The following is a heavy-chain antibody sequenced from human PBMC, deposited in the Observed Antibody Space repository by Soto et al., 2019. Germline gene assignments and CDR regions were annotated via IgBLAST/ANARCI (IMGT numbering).Heavy chain of an antibody. D-gene: IGHD2-2*01. CDR1: GFTFSSYA. Sequence: QVQLVESGGGVVQPGRSLRLSCAASGFTFSSYAMHWVRQAPGKGLEWVAVISYDGSNKYYADSVKGRFTISRDNSKNTLYRQMNSLRAEDTAVYYCARVRYCISTSCDYFDYWGQGTLVTVSS. V-gene: IGHV3-30-3*01. CDR3: ARVRYCISTSCDYFDY. CDR2: ISYDGSNK. J-gene: IGHJ4*02.